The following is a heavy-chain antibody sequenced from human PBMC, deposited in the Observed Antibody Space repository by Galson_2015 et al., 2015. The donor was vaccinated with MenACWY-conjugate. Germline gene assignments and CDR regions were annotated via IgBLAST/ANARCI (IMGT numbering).Heavy chain of an antibody. V-gene: IGHV3-21*01. D-gene: IGHD6-19*01. CDR2: ISSSSSYI. CDR3: ARELSGWHENWFDP. Sequence: SLRLSCEASGFTFSSYGMNWVRQAPGKGLEWVSSISSSSSYIYYADSVKGRFTISRDNAKNSLYLQMNSLRAEDTAVYYCARELSGWHENWFDPWGQGTLVTVSS. CDR1: GFTFSSYG. J-gene: IGHJ5*02.